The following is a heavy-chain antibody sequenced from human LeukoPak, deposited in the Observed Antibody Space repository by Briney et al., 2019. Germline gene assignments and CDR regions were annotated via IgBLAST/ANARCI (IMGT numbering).Heavy chain of an antibody. CDR2: IKEDGSEK. D-gene: IGHD6-19*01. V-gene: IGHV3-7*01. Sequence: GGSLRLSCTASGFTFNRDWTAWVRQAPGKGLEWVANIKEDGSEKNYVDSVKGRFTISRDNAENSVYLQMNDLRAEDTGVYYCVTKEPPTSGWSYWGQGTLVTVSS. CDR1: GFTFNRDW. J-gene: IGHJ4*02. CDR3: VTKEPPTSGWSY.